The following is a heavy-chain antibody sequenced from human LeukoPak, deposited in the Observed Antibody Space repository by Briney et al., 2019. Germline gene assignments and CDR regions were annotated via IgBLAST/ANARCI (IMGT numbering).Heavy chain of an antibody. V-gene: IGHV1-18*04. J-gene: IGHJ4*02. CDR3: ARARAYYYESSGYYPIDY. Sequence: ASVKVSCKASGYTFTSYGISWVRQAPGQGLEWMGRISAYNDNTNYAQNLQGKVTMTTDTSTTTAYMELRSLRSDDTAVYYCARARAYYYESSGYYPIDYWGQGTLVTVSS. D-gene: IGHD3-22*01. CDR2: ISAYNDNT. CDR1: GYTFTSYG.